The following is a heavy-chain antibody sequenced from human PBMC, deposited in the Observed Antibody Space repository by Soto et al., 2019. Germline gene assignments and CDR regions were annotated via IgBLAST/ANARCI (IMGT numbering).Heavy chain of an antibody. Sequence: GGSLRLSCAASGFTFNTYDMNWVRQAPGKGLEWVSSITTSSAYIYYADSLKGRITISRDNSKNTVYLQMGSLRPEDMAVYYCARRARPDFYYMDGWGKGTTVTVSS. J-gene: IGHJ6*03. CDR3: ARRARPDFYYMDG. CDR2: ITTSSAYI. CDR1: GFTFNTYD. D-gene: IGHD6-6*01. V-gene: IGHV3-21*01.